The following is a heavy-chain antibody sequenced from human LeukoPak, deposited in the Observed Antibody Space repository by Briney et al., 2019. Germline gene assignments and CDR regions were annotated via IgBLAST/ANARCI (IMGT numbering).Heavy chain of an antibody. Sequence: GGSLRLSCAASGFTFSSYAMHWVRQAPGKGLEWVAVISYDGSNKYYADSVKGRFTISRDNSKNTLYLQMNSLRAEDTAVYYCADTSGYLDYWGQGTLVTVSS. CDR3: ADTSGYLDY. CDR2: ISYDGSNK. J-gene: IGHJ4*02. D-gene: IGHD2-15*01. V-gene: IGHV3-30-3*01. CDR1: GFTFSSYA.